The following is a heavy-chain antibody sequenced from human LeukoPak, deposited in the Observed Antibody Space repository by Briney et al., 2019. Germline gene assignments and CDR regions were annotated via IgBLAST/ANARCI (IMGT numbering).Heavy chain of an antibody. CDR2: IIPIFGTA. CDR3: ARDNDSRDPPHFDY. Sequence: AASVKVSCKASGGTFSNYAISRVRQAPGQGLEWMRGIIPIFGTANYAQKFRGRVTITADKSTRTAYMELSSLRSEDTAVYYSARDNDSRDPPHFDYWGQGTLVTVSS. J-gene: IGHJ4*02. D-gene: IGHD3-16*01. V-gene: IGHV1-69*06. CDR1: GGTFSNYA.